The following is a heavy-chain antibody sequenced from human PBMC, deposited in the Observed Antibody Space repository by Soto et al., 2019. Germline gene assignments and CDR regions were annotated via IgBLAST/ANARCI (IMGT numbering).Heavy chain of an antibody. V-gene: IGHV3-74*01. J-gene: IGHJ4*02. D-gene: IGHD4-17*01. Sequence: RGSLRLSCAASGFTFSSYWMHWVRQAPGKGLVWVSRINSDGSSTSYADSVKGRFTISRDNAKNTLYLQMNSLRAEDTAVYYCARDYGDLPEGGLDYWGQGTLVTVSS. CDR2: INSDGSST. CDR3: ARDYGDLPEGGLDY. CDR1: GFTFSSYW.